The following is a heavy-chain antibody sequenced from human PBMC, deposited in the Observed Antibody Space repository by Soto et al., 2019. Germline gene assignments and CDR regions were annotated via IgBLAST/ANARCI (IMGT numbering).Heavy chain of an antibody. CDR1: GFTFSSYG. D-gene: IGHD2-15*01. CDR3: ARARSFAATPTSIDY. V-gene: IGHV3-33*01. J-gene: IGHJ4*02. CDR2: IWYDGSNK. Sequence: QVQLVESGGGVVQPGRSLRLSCAASGFTFSSYGMHWVRQAPGKGLEWVAVIWYDGSNKYYADSVKGRFTISRDNSKNTLYLQMNSLRAEDTAVYYCARARSFAATPTSIDYWGQGTLVTVSS.